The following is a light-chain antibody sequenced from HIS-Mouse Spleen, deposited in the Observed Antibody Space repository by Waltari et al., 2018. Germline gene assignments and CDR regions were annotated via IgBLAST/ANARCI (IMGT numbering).Light chain of an antibody. CDR2: QDS. V-gene: IGLV3-1*01. CDR3: QAWDSSTEV. Sequence: SYELTQPPSVSVSPGQTASITCSGDKLGDKYACWYQQKPGQSPVLVIYQDSKRPSGSPERVSGSNSGNTATLTISGTQAMDEADYYCQAWDSSTEVFGTGTKVTVL. CDR1: KLGDKY. J-gene: IGLJ1*01.